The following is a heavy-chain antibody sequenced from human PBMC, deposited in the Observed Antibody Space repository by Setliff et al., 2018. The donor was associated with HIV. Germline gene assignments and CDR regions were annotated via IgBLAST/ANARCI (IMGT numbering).Heavy chain of an antibody. J-gene: IGHJ4*02. CDR1: GYTFPSYG. CDR3: ARTRVADYVWGSYRQPIDY. V-gene: IGHV1-18*01. CDR2: ISAYNGNT. Sequence: GASVKVSCKASGYTFPSYGISWVRQAPGQGLEWIGWISAYNGNTNYAQKLQGRVTMTTDRSPSTAYMELRSLRSDDTAVYYCARTRVADYVWGSYRQPIDYWGQGTLVTVSS. D-gene: IGHD3-16*02.